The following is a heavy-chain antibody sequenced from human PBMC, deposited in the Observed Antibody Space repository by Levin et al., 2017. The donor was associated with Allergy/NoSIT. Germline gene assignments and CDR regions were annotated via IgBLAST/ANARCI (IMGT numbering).Heavy chain of an antibody. V-gene: IGHV3-23*01. CDR3: ALDGGDY. J-gene: IGHJ4*02. D-gene: IGHD3/OR15-3a*01. Sequence: GGSLRLSCAASGFTFSRYAMMWVRQAPGKGLEWVSSITDSSSSTFYADSVSGRFTVSRDNSKNTLSLQMNSLKAEDTALYCCALDGGDYWGQGTLVTVSS. CDR2: ITDSSSST. CDR1: GFTFSRYA.